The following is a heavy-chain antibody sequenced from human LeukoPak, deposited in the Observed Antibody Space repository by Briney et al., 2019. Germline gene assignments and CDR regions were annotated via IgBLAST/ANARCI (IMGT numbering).Heavy chain of an antibody. CDR2: INHSGST. CDR1: GGSFSGYY. Sequence: SETLSLTCAVYGGSFSGYYWSWIRQPPGKGLEWIGEINHSGSTNYNPSLKSRVTISVDTSKNQFSLKLSSVTAADTAVYYCARITMVRGTHFDYWGQGTLVTVSS. CDR3: ARITMVRGTHFDY. D-gene: IGHD3-10*01. J-gene: IGHJ4*02. V-gene: IGHV4-34*01.